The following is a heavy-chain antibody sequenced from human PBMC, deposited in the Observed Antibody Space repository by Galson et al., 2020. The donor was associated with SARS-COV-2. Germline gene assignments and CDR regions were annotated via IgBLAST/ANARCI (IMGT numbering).Heavy chain of an antibody. CDR1: GGSVSSSSYF. Sequence: SETLSLTCSVTGGSVSSSSYFWGWIRQPPGKGLEWIGTIYYSGTAYYNPSFRGRASLSIDTSKNHFSLRLNSVTASDTAVYYCARFFLWFGGGPYYLEVWGQGTLVTVPS. V-gene: IGHV4-39*02. J-gene: IGHJ4*02. CDR3: ARFFLWFGGGPYYLEV. CDR2: IYYSGTA. D-gene: IGHD3-10*01.